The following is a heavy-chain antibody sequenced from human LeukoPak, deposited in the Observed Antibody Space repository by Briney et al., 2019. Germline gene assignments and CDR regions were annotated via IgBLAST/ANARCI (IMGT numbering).Heavy chain of an antibody. CDR1: GDSVSINSAA. CDR2: TYQRAKWYN. J-gene: IGHJ6*02. V-gene: IGHV6-1*01. D-gene: IGHD6-19*01. CDR3: ARYTITVAGFDYYYYGMDV. Sequence: SQTLSLTCAISGDSVSINSAAWNWIRQSPSRGLEWLGRTYQRAKWYNDYAVSVKSRITMNPDTSKNQFSLQLSSVTPEDTAVYYCARYTITVAGFDYYYYGMDVWGQGTTVTVSS.